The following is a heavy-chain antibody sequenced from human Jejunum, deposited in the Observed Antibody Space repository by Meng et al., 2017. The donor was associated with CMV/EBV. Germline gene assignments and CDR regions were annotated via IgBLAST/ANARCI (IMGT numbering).Heavy chain of an antibody. CDR3: ARDPTRYGSGSYYLDN. CDR1: TVSTYS. Sequence: TVSTYSMHWVRQAPGKGLEWVSYISSDSNYIYYGDSVKGRFTVSRDNAKNSLYLQMNSLRAEDTALYYCARDPTRYGSGSYYLDNWGQGTLVTVSS. J-gene: IGHJ1*01. D-gene: IGHD3-10*01. CDR2: ISSDSNYI. V-gene: IGHV3-21*05.